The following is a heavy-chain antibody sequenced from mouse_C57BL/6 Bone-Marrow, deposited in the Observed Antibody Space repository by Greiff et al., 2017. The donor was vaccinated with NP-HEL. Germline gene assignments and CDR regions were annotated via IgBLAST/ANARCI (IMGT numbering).Heavy chain of an antibody. CDR1: GYTFTSYW. CDR2: IHPNSGST. Sequence: QVQLQQPGAELVKPGASVKLSCKASGYTFTSYWMHWVKQRPGQGLEWIGMIHPNSGSTNYNEKFKSKATLTVDKSSSTAYMQLSSLTSEDSAVYYSARDYYGSIYFDYWGQGTTLTVSS. CDR3: ARDYYGSIYFDY. V-gene: IGHV1-64*01. D-gene: IGHD1-1*01. J-gene: IGHJ2*01.